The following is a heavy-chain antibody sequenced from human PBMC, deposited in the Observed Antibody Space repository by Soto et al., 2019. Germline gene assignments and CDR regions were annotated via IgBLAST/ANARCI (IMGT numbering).Heavy chain of an antibody. V-gene: IGHV1-18*01. J-gene: IGHJ4*02. CDR2: INVYDGNT. CDR1: GYTFTNYA. CDR3: ARDGVAVTTGIAGY. D-gene: IGHD4-4*01. Sequence: QVQLVQSGAEVKKPGASVKVSCKASGYTFTNYAVTWVRQAPGQGLEWMGWINVYDGNTKYAKKFQGRVTMTTDTSTNTVYMELRSLTSDDTAVYYCARDGVAVTTGIAGYWGQGTLVTVSS.